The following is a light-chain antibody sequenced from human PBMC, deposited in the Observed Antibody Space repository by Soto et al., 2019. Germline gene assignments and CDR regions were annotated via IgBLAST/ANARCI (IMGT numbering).Light chain of an antibody. J-gene: IGKJ2*01. CDR2: DAS. Sequence: EIVLTQSPATLSLSPGERATLSCGASQSGSSSYLAWYQQKPGLAPRLLMYDASSRATGIPDRFSGSGSGTDFTLTISRLEPEDFAVYYCQQYGSSPYTFGQGTKLEIK. V-gene: IGKV3D-20*01. CDR3: QQYGSSPYT. CDR1: QSGSSSY.